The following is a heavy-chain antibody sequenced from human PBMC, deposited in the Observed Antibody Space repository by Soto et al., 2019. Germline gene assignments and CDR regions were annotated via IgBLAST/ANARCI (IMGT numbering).Heavy chain of an antibody. D-gene: IGHD3-16*01. CDR2: IYYSGST. V-gene: IGHV4-31*03. CDR1: GGSISSGGYY. CDR3: ARVGGINWFDP. Sequence: PSETLSLTCTVSGGSISSGGYYWSWIRQHPGKGLEWIGYIYYSGSTYYNPSLKSRVTISVDTSKNQFSLKLSSVTAADSAVYYCARVGGINWFDPWGQGTLVTVSS. J-gene: IGHJ5*02.